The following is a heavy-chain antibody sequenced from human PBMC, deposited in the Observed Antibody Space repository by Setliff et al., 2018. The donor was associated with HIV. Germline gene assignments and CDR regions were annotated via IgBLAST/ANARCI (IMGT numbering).Heavy chain of an antibody. CDR3: ARGGLGVVGAIDY. J-gene: IGHJ4*02. CDR2: IIHSGGT. Sequence: PSETLSLTCAVYCGSFSGYYWTWIRQPPGRGLEWIGEIIHSGGTNYNRSLKSRVTISVDTSKNQFSLNLSSVTAADTAVYYCARGGLGVVGAIDYWSQGTLVTVSS. CDR1: CGSFSGYY. V-gene: IGHV4-34*01. D-gene: IGHD2-15*01.